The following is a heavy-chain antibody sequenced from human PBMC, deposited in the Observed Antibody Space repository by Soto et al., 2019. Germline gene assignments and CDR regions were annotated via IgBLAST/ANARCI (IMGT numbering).Heavy chain of an antibody. V-gene: IGHV2-5*01. J-gene: IGHJ4*02. Sequence: QITLKESGPTLVKPTQTLTLTCTFSGFSLSTSGVGVGWIRQPPGKALEWLALIYWNDDKRYSPSLKSRLTITKDTAKNQVVLTMTNMDPVDTATYYCARVVIYFDYWGQGTLVTVSS. CDR2: IYWNDDK. CDR1: GFSLSTSGVG. CDR3: ARVVIYFDY. D-gene: IGHD3-16*02.